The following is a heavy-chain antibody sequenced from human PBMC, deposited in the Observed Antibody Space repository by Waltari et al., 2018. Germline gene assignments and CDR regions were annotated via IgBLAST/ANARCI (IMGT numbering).Heavy chain of an antibody. V-gene: IGHV4-61*02. Sequence: QVQLQESGPGLVKPSQTLSLTCTVSGGSISSGSYYWSWIRQPAGKGLEWLGRIYTSGSTNSNPSLQSRVTISVDTSKNQFSLKLSSVTAADTAVYYCARGAYSSSADDAFDIWGQGTMVTVSS. J-gene: IGHJ3*02. CDR2: IYTSGST. CDR1: GGSISSGSYY. D-gene: IGHD6-6*01. CDR3: ARGAYSSSADDAFDI.